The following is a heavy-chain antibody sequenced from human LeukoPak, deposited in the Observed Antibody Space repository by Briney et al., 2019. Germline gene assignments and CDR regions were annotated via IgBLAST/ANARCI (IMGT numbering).Heavy chain of an antibody. CDR1: GFPFETNA. V-gene: IGHV3-23*01. CDR3: AKDWIQFNRVFDCFDS. J-gene: IGHJ4*02. D-gene: IGHD5-18*01. CDR2: IGNTET. Sequence: GGSLRLSCATSGFPFETNAMSWVRQAPGKGLEGVATIGNTETFYADSVTGRFTISRDNSKNTVNLQMNRLRVEDTAIYYCAKDWIQFNRVFDCFDSWGQGTLVTVSS.